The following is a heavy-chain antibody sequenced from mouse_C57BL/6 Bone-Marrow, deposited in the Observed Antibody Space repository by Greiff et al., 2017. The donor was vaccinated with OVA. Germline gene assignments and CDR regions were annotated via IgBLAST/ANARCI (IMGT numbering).Heavy chain of an antibody. V-gene: IGHV1-64*01. CDR2: IHPNSGST. Sequence: QVQLQQPGAELVKPGASVKLSCKASGYTFTSYWMHWVKQRPGQGLEWIGMIHPNSGSTNYNEKFKSKATLTVDKSSSTAYMQLSSLTSEDSAVYYGARGVVATRYAMDYWGQGTSVTVSS. CDR1: GYTFTSYW. CDR3: ARGVVATRYAMDY. J-gene: IGHJ4*01. D-gene: IGHD1-1*01.